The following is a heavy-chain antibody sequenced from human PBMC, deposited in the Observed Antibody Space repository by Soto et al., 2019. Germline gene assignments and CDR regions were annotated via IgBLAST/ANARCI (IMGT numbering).Heavy chain of an antibody. CDR2: INGRGSPT. D-gene: IGHD2-21*01. CDR1: GFTFSIYA. V-gene: IGHV3-23*01. CDR3: AKHIEGAGNWYFDL. Sequence: EVQLLESGGGLVQPGGSLGLSCVASGFTFSIYAMSWVRQVPGKGPEWVSVINGRGSPTFYADSVKGRFTISRDNSKNTLYLQMNSLRAEDTALYYCAKHIEGAGNWYFDLWGRGTLVAVSS. J-gene: IGHJ2*01.